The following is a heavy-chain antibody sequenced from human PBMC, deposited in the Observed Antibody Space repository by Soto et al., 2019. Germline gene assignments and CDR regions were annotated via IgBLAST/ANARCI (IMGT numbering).Heavy chain of an antibody. CDR1: GFTFSSYG. J-gene: IGHJ4*02. V-gene: IGHV3-30*03. Sequence: QVQLVESGGGVVQPGRSLRLSWAASGFTFSSYGMHWVRQAPGKGLEWVAVISYDGSNKYYADSVKGRFTISRDNSKNTLYLQMNSLRAEDTAVYYCAIALYYAFWSGYPDYWGQGTLVTVSS. CDR3: AIALYYAFWSGYPDY. D-gene: IGHD3-3*01. CDR2: ISYDGSNK.